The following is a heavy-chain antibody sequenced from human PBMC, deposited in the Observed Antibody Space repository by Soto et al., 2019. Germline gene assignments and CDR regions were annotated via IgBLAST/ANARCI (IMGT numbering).Heavy chain of an antibody. J-gene: IGHJ4*02. Sequence: ASVKVSCKASGYMFASFGINWVRQAPGQGLEWIGWISPYNGRTDSAQKVQGRVTLTTDTSTNTAYMELRSLRSDDTAVYYCSRDTLPYYRDRMASDFWGQGTQVTVSS. V-gene: IGHV1-18*04. CDR1: GYMFASFG. D-gene: IGHD3-16*01. CDR2: ISPYNGRT. CDR3: SRDTLPYYRDRMASDF.